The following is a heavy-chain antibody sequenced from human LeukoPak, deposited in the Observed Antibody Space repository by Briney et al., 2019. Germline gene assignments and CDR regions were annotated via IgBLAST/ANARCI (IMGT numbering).Heavy chain of an antibody. CDR2: IIPIFGRA. Sequence: ASVKVSCKASGGTFSSYAISWVRQAPGQGLEWMGGIIPIFGRANYAQKFQGRVTITADESTSTAYMELSSLRSEDTAVYYCARDSTYYDILTGYYNRNPSDYWGQGTLVTVSS. CDR1: GGTFSSYA. V-gene: IGHV1-69*01. D-gene: IGHD3-9*01. J-gene: IGHJ4*02. CDR3: ARDSTYYDILTGYYNRNPSDY.